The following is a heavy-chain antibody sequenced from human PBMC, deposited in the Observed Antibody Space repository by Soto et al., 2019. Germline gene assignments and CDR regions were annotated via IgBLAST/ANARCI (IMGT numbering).Heavy chain of an antibody. CDR3: ARGGGGYCSSTSCYEIGPWFDP. Sequence: GASVKVSCKASGGTFSSYAISWVRQAPGQGLEWMGGIIPIFGTANYAQKFQGRVTITADESTSTAYMELSSLRSEDTAVYYCARGGGGYCSSTSCYEIGPWFDPWGQGTLVTVSS. J-gene: IGHJ5*02. V-gene: IGHV1-69*13. D-gene: IGHD2-2*01. CDR2: IIPIFGTA. CDR1: GGTFSSYA.